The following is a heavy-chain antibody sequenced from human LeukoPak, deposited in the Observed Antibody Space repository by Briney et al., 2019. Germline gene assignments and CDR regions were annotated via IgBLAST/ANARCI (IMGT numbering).Heavy chain of an antibody. Sequence: PGGSLRVSCAASGFTFSSYSMNWVRQAPGKGLEWVSSISSSSSYIYYADSVKGRFTISRDNAKNSLYLQMNSLRAEDTAVYYCARETAVAGNFDYWGQGTLVTVSS. D-gene: IGHD6-19*01. CDR2: ISSSSSYI. CDR3: ARETAVAGNFDY. CDR1: GFTFSSYS. J-gene: IGHJ4*02. V-gene: IGHV3-21*01.